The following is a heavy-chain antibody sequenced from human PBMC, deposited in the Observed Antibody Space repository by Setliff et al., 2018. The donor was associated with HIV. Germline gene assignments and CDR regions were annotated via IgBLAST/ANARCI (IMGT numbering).Heavy chain of an antibody. V-gene: IGHV4-59*01. J-gene: IGHJ5*02. CDR1: GASISSDT. D-gene: IGHD1-26*01. CDR2: IYNSEMI. CDR3: ARGGTSSNWFDP. Sequence: SETLSLTCIVSGASISSDTWSWIRQPPGKGLQWIGFIYNSEMINYNPSLKSRVSMTLDTSKNQFSLKLTSVTAADTAVYFCARGGTSSNWFDPWGQGTLVTVSS.